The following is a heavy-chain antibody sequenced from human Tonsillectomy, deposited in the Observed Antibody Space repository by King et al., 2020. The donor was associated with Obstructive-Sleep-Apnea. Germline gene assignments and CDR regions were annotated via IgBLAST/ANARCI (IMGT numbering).Heavy chain of an antibody. J-gene: IGHJ4*02. CDR3: ARGRLWWPNHY. CDR2: INPNSGNT. CDR1: GYTFTSYD. V-gene: IGHV1-8*01. D-gene: IGHD2-21*01. Sequence: VQLVESGAEVKKPGASVKVSCKASGYTFTSYDIIWVRQSTGQGLEWMGWINPNSGNTGYAQKFQGRVTMTRNTSISTAYMELSSLRSEDTAMYYCARGRLWWPNHYWGQGTLVTVSS.